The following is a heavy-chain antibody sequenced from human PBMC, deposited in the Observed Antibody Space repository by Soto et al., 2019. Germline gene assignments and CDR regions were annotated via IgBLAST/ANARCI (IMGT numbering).Heavy chain of an antibody. J-gene: IGHJ6*02. Sequence: PGGSLRLSCAASGFTFSSYGMHWVRQAPGKGLEWVAVISYDGSNKYYADSVKGRFTISRDNSKNTLYLQMNSLRAEDTAVYYCAKAPYQAAHEAYYYYYGMDVWGQGTTVTVSS. D-gene: IGHD2-2*01. V-gene: IGHV3-30*18. CDR1: GFTFSSYG. CDR3: AKAPYQAAHEAYYYYYGMDV. CDR2: ISYDGSNK.